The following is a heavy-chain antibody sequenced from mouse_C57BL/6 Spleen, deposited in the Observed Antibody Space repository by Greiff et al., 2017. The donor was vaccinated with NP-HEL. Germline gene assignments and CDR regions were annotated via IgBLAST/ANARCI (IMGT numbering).Heavy chain of an antibody. J-gene: IGHJ4*01. V-gene: IGHV14-2*01. Sequence: EVMLVESGAELVKPGASVKLSCTASGFNIKDYSMHWVKQRTEQGLEWIGRIDPEDGDTKYAPKFQGKATITADTSSNTAYLQLSSLTSEDTAVYYCARGNYVYYYAMDYWGQGTSVTVSS. CDR2: IDPEDGDT. D-gene: IGHD2-1*01. CDR3: ARGNYVYYYAMDY. CDR1: GFNIKDYS.